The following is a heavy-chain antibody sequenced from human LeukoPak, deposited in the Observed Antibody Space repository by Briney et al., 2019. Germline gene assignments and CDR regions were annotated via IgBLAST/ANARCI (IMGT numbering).Heavy chain of an antibody. J-gene: IGHJ4*02. V-gene: IGHV1-2*02. CDR2: INPNSGGT. Sequence: GASVKVSCKASGYTFTGYYMHWVRQAPGQGLEWMGWINPNSGGTNYAQKFQGRVTMTRDTSISTAYMELSRLRSDDTAVYYYARGYCSSTSCYLRSWGYWGQGTLVTVSS. D-gene: IGHD2-2*01. CDR1: GYTFTGYY. CDR3: ARGYCSSTSCYLRSWGY.